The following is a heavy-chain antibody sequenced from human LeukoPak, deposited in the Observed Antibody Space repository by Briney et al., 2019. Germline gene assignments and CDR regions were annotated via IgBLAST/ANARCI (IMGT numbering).Heavy chain of an antibody. J-gene: IGHJ4*02. D-gene: IGHD2-2*01. Sequence: GGSLRLSCAASGFTFSSYGMHWVRQAPGKGLEWVAVISYDGSNKYYADSVKGRFTISRDNSKNTLYLQMNSLRAEDTAVYYCAKSPQVVPAANRGGYFDYWGQGTLVTVSS. CDR3: AKSPQVVPAANRGGYFDY. V-gene: IGHV3-30*18. CDR1: GFTFSSYG. CDR2: ISYDGSNK.